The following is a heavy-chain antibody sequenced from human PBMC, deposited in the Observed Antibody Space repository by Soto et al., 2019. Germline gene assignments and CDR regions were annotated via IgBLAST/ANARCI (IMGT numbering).Heavy chain of an antibody. D-gene: IGHD3-22*01. Sequence: SVKVSCKASGGTFSSYAISWVRQAPGQGLEWMGGIIPIFGTANYAQKFQGRVTITADESTSTAYMELSSMRSEDTAVYYCARVRESTTYYYDRSGYPDAFDIWGQGTMVTVSS. CDR2: IIPIFGTA. V-gene: IGHV1-69*13. CDR1: GGTFSSYA. CDR3: ARVRESTTYYYDRSGYPDAFDI. J-gene: IGHJ3*02.